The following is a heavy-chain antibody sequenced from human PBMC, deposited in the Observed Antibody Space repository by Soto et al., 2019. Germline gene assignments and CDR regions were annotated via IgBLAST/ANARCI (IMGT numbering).Heavy chain of an antibody. Sequence: NPSETLSLTCTVSGGSISSGGYYFICIRQHPWKGLELIGYIYYSGSTYYNPSLKSRVTISVDTSKNQFSLKLSSVTAADTAVYYCASGMRIAAQGWFDPWGQGTLVTVSS. J-gene: IGHJ5*02. CDR1: GGSISSGGYY. CDR2: IYYSGST. CDR3: ASGMRIAAQGWFDP. D-gene: IGHD6-6*01. V-gene: IGHV4-31*03.